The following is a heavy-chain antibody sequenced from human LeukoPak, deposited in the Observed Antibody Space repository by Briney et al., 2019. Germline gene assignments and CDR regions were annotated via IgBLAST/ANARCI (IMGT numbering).Heavy chain of an antibody. D-gene: IGHD6-6*01. V-gene: IGHV1-18*01. CDR2: IGAYNGNT. Sequence: ASVKVSCKASGYTVTNYGVCWVRQAPGQGLEWMGWIGAYNGNTNYAQKLQGRVTMTTDTSTSTGYMELRSLRSDDTAVYYCARDRRSSSSNSILFDYWGQGTVVTVSS. CDR3: ARDRRSSSSNSILFDY. J-gene: IGHJ4*02. CDR1: GYTVTNYG.